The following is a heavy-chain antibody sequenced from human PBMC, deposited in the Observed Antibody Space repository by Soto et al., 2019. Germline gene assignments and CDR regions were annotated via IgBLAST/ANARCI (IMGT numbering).Heavy chain of an antibody. CDR2: INHSGST. J-gene: IGHJ5*02. CDR1: GGSFSGYY. V-gene: IGHV4-34*01. CDR3: ARCSVVVVAATVPNWFDP. D-gene: IGHD2-15*01. Sequence: PSETLSLTCAVYGGSFSGYYWSWIRQPPGKGLEWIGEINHSGSTNYNPSLKSRVTISVDTSKNQFSLKLSSVTAADTAVYYCARCSVVVVAATVPNWFDPWGQGTLVTVSS.